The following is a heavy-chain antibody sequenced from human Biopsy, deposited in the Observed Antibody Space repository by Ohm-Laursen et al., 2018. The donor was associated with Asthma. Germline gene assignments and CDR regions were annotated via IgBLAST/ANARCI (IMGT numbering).Heavy chain of an antibody. J-gene: IGHJ4*02. CDR1: GGSISSGDYS. CDR3: ARGDSSGWSHYYFDY. V-gene: IGHV3-53*01. D-gene: IGHD6-19*01. Sequence: LSLTCAVSGGSISSGDYSWSWIRQPPGKGLEWVSVIYSGGTSHTADSVRGRFTISRDFSKNTLHLQMHSLRVEDTAVYYCARGDSSGWSHYYFDYWGQGTLVTVSS. CDR2: IYSGGTS.